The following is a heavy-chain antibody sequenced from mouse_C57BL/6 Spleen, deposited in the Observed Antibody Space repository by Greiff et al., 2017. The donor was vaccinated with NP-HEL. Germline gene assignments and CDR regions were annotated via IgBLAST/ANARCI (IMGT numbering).Heavy chain of an antibody. J-gene: IGHJ4*01. CDR2: IYPGDGDT. D-gene: IGHD2-1*01. CDR3: AGSNTGVYYGNYEEGYYAIDD. CDR1: GYAFSSSW. V-gene: IGHV1-82*01. Sequence: VQLQQSGPELVKPGASVKISCKASGYAFSSSWMNWVKQRPGKGLEWIGRIYPGDGDTNYNGKFKGKATLTADKSSSTAYMQLSSLTSEDSAVYFCAGSNTGVYYGNYEEGYYAIDDWGQGTSVTVSS.